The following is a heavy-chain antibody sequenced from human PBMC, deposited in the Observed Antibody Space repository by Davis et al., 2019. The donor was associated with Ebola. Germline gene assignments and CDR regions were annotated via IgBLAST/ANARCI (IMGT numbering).Heavy chain of an antibody. D-gene: IGHD1-1*01. Sequence: AASVKVSCKASAGTLSSYAISWVRQAPGQGLEWMGGIIPILDSANYAQKFQGRATITADESTSTAYMELSSLTSEDTAVYFCARAGKNRAYYMDVWGKGTTVTVSS. J-gene: IGHJ6*03. CDR1: AGTLSSYA. V-gene: IGHV1-69*13. CDR2: IIPILDSA. CDR3: ARAGKNRAYYMDV.